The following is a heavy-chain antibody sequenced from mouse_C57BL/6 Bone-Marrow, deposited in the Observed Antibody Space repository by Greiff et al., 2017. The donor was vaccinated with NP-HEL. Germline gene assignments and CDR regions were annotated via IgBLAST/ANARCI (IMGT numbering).Heavy chain of an antibody. CDR3: ARWDDY. V-gene: IGHV1-50*01. D-gene: IGHD4-1*01. CDR1: GYTFTSYW. CDR2: IDPSDSYT. J-gene: IGHJ2*01. Sequence: QVQLQQSGAELVKPGASVKLSCKASGYTFTSYWMQWVKQRPGQGLEWIGEIDPSDSYTNYNQKFKGKATLTVDTSSSTAFMQLSSLTSEASAVYYCARWDDYWGQGTTLTVSS.